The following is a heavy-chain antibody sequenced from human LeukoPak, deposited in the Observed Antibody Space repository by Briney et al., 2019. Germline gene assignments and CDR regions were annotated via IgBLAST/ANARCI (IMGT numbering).Heavy chain of an antibody. CDR2: IRYDGRNK. Sequence: GGSLRLSCAASGFTFSNYGMHWVRQAPGKGLQWVAYIRYDGRNKYSADSVKGRFIIYRDNSKSTLYLQMNSLRPEDTAVYYCAKGGSNNWSFDNWGQGTLVTVSS. V-gene: IGHV3-30*02. J-gene: IGHJ4*02. D-gene: IGHD1-1*01. CDR1: GFTFSNYG. CDR3: AKGGSNNWSFDN.